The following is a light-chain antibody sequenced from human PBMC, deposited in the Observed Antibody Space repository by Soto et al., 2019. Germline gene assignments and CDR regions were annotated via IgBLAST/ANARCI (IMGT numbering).Light chain of an antibody. J-gene: IGKJ4*02. CDR1: ETIDTY. CDR3: QLEYNFPRS. V-gene: IGKV1-39*01. CDR2: FAS. Sequence: DIQMTQSPSSLSASVGDRVTITCRASETIDTYLNWYQQKPGKAPRLLIYFASSLQSGVPVRFSGSGSGTELTLTISSLQREDFATYFCQLEYNFPRSFGVGTMLEIK.